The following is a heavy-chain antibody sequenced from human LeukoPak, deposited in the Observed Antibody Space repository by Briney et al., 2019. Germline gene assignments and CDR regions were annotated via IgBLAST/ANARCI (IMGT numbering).Heavy chain of an antibody. V-gene: IGHV3-30-3*01. CDR2: ISYDGSNK. J-gene: IGHJ4*02. D-gene: IGHD6-19*01. Sequence: GGCLRLSCAASGFTFSIYAMHWVRQAPGKGLEGVAVISYDGSNKYYADSVKGRFTISRDNSKNTLYLQMNSLRAEDTAVYYCARGTPSSSGWLPAGYWGQGTLVTVSS. CDR3: ARGTPSSSGWLPAGY. CDR1: GFTFSIYA.